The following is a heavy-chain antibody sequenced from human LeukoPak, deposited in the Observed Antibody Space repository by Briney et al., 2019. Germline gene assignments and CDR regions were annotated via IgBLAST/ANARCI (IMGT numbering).Heavy chain of an antibody. CDR3: ASLRRIAAAGPSGGDY. J-gene: IGHJ4*02. CDR2: INHSGST. D-gene: IGHD6-13*01. CDR1: GGSFSGYY. V-gene: IGHV4-34*01. Sequence: SETLSLTCAVYGGSFSGYYWSWVRQPPGKGLEWIGEINHSGSTNYNPSLKSRVTISVDTSKNQFSLKLSSGTAADTAVYYCASLRRIAAAGPSGGDYWGQGTLVTVSS.